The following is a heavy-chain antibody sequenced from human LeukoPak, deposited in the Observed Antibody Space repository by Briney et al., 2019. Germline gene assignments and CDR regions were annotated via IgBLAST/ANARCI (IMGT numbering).Heavy chain of an antibody. CDR3: ARRSSGSYSVGGYYYYMDV. CDR2: IYPSDSDT. Sequence: GEALKISCKRSRYSFTTYWIGWVRQMLGKGLEWIVSIYPSDSDTRHSPSFQMQVTISAEKSISTAYLQWSSLKASDTVMYYCARRSSGSYSVGGYYYYMDVWGKGTTVTVSS. CDR1: RYSFTTYW. D-gene: IGHD1-26*01. J-gene: IGHJ6*03. V-gene: IGHV5-51*01.